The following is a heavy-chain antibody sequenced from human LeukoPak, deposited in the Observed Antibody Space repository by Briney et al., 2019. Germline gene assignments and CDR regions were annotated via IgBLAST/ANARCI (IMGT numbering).Heavy chain of an antibody. CDR1: GFTFTDAW. V-gene: IGHV3-15*01. J-gene: IGHJ4*02. CDR3: TPDHFN. Sequence: GGSLRLSCAASGFTFTDAWMGGARQAPGRGLEWVGRVKSKARGGTTDYAAPVKGRFAIARDDSKDTVDLQMNSLKTEDTAVYYCTPDHFNWGRGTLVTVSS. CDR2: VKSKARGGTT.